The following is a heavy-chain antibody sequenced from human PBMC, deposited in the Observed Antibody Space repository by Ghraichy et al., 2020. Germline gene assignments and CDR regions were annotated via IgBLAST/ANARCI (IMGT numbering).Heavy chain of an antibody. Sequence: ASVKVSCKASGYTFTTYDFSWVRQAPGQGLEWMGWISIYNGATNYAQKIRGRVTMTTETSTSTAYMELRSLRSDDTAVYFCARGGGSSSGGLDVWGQGTTVTVSS. CDR2: ISIYNGAT. V-gene: IGHV1-18*01. D-gene: IGHD6-6*01. CDR1: GYTFTTYD. J-gene: IGHJ6*02. CDR3: ARGGGSSSGGLDV.